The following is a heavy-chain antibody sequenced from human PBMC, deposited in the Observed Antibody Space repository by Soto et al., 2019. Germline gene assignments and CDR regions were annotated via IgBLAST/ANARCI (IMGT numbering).Heavy chain of an antibody. V-gene: IGHV1-2*04. CDR3: ARELRNYGMDV. D-gene: IGHD4-17*01. Sequence: VQLVQSGAEVKKPGASVKVSCKASGYSFTGYYIHWVRQAPGQGLEWMGWINPKSGDRNYAQKFQGWVTMTRDTSIDTGYMELSRLRSDDTAVYYCARELRNYGMDVWGQGTTVTVSS. CDR2: INPKSGDR. CDR1: GYSFTGYY. J-gene: IGHJ6*02.